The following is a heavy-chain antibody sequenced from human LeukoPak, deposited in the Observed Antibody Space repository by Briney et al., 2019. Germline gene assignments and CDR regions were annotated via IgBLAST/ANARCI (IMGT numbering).Heavy chain of an antibody. V-gene: IGHV1-69*04. CDR1: GGTFSSYA. CDR2: IIPILGIA. D-gene: IGHD5-12*01. J-gene: IGHJ4*02. CDR3: ARLEYSGYAITWDY. Sequence: SVKVSCKASGGTFSSYAISWVRQAPGQGLEWMGRIIPILGIANYAQKFQGRVTITADKSTSTAYMELSSLRSEDTAVYYCARLEYSGYAITWDYWGQGTLVTVSS.